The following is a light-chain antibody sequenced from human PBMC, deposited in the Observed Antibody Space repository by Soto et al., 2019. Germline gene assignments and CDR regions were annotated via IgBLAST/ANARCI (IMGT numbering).Light chain of an antibody. V-gene: IGKV3-11*01. CDR2: DAS. CDR1: QSVSSF. Sequence: EIVLRQSPATLSLSPGERATLSCGASQSVSSFLAWYQQKPGQAPRLLIYDASHRATGIPARFSGSGSGTDFTLTISSLEPEDFAVYYCQQYNNWPRTFGQGTKVDIK. CDR3: QQYNNWPRT. J-gene: IGKJ1*01.